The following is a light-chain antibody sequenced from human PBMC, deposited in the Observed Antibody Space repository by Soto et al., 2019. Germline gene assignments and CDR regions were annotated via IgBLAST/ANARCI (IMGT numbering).Light chain of an antibody. CDR3: QQYNNWPPLN. Sequence: EVVVTQSPATLSVSLGGRATLSCRASQSVRTNLAWYQQKPGQAPRLLIYAASTRATGIPARFSGSGSGTEFTLTITSLQSEDFAVYYCQQYNNWPPLNFGGGTKVEIK. V-gene: IGKV3-15*01. J-gene: IGKJ4*01. CDR2: AAS. CDR1: QSVRTN.